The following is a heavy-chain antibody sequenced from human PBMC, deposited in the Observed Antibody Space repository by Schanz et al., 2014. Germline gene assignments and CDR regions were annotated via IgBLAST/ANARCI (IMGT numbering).Heavy chain of an antibody. Sequence: QVQLLQSGSEVKKPGASVKVSCEISGYTVSALAMHWVRQAPGKGLEWLGGFDVEDGETIYAQKFQGRVTMTEDTSTETAYMELSGQRSGDTAVYYCATNSPFRMVRGSNAFDAWGQGTMVTVSS. CDR2: FDVEDGET. V-gene: IGHV1-24*01. J-gene: IGHJ3*01. CDR1: GYTVSALA. D-gene: IGHD3-10*01. CDR3: ATNSPFRMVRGSNAFDA.